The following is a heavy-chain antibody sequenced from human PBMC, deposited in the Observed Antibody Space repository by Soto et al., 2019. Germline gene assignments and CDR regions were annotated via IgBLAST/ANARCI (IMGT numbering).Heavy chain of an antibody. V-gene: IGHV3-30-3*01. CDR2: ISYDGSNK. Sequence: VGSLRLSGAASGFTFSRYAMHWVRQARGKGLEWVAVISYDGSNKYYADSVKGRFTISRDNSKNTLYLQMNSLRAEDTAVYYCARGRQWLVLSYYGMDVWGQGTTVTVSS. D-gene: IGHD6-19*01. CDR1: GFTFSRYA. CDR3: ARGRQWLVLSYYGMDV. J-gene: IGHJ6*02.